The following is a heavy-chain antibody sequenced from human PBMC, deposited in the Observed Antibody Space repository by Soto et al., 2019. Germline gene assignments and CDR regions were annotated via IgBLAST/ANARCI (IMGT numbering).Heavy chain of an antibody. D-gene: IGHD2-15*01. CDR3: ARQGQLLLRRYYYYGMDV. V-gene: IGHV5-51*01. J-gene: IGHJ6*02. Sequence: GESLKISCKGSGYSFTSYWIGWMRQMPGKGLEWMGIIYPGDSDTRYSPSFQGQVTISADKSISTAYLQWSSLKASDTAMYYCARQGQLLLRRYYYYGMDVWGQGTTVTVSS. CDR1: GYSFTSYW. CDR2: IYPGDSDT.